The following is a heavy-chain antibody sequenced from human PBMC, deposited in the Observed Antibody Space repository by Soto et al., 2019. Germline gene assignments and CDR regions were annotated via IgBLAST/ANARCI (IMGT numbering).Heavy chain of an antibody. Sequence: ASVKVSCKASGGTFSSYAISWVRQAPGQGLEWMGGIIPIFGTANYAQKFQGRVTITADESTSTAYMELSSLRSEDTAVYYCATDRRLGSSFSDYFDYWGQGTLVTVSS. CDR3: ATDRRLGSSFSDYFDY. J-gene: IGHJ4*02. CDR2: IIPIFGTA. CDR1: GGTFSSYA. V-gene: IGHV1-69*13. D-gene: IGHD6-6*01.